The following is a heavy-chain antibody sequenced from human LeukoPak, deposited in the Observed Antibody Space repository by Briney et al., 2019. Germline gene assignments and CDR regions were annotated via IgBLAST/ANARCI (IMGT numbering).Heavy chain of an antibody. CDR1: GFTFSDYY. Sequence: KPGGSLRLSCAASGFTFSDYYMSWIRQAPGKGLEWVSYISSSGSTIYYADSVKGRLTISRDNAKNSLYLQMNSLRAEDTAVYYCARVKAYYYCMDVWGKGTTVTVSS. CDR2: ISSSGSTI. CDR3: ARVKAYYYCMDV. V-gene: IGHV3-11*01. J-gene: IGHJ6*03.